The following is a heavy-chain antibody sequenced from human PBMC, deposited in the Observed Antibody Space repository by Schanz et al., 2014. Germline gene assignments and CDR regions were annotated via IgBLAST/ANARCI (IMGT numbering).Heavy chain of an antibody. CDR3: ARGTMPGTCEI. Sequence: QVQLVQSGAEVKKPGASVKVSCKASRSTFSSYTISWVRQARGQGLEWVGRFITILDVGNYAQQFQGRVTFTADKSTRAAYKELSRLRYEDTALYYGARGTMPGTCEIWGQGTMVTVSS. J-gene: IGHJ3*02. CDR2: FITILDVG. D-gene: IGHD1-1*01. CDR1: RSTFSSYT. V-gene: IGHV1-69*02.